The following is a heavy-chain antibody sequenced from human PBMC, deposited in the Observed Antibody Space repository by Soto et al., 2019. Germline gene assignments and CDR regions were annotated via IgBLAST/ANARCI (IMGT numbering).Heavy chain of an antibody. D-gene: IGHD6-19*01. CDR3: ASGPPRGWYRNISSYDGLDA. V-gene: IGHV3-33*01. J-gene: IGHJ6*02. Sequence: QVQLVETGGGVVQPGRSLRLSCVASGFTFSTHAMHWVRQAPGKGLEWVAVVWSDGNKQYYADSVMGRFTISRDNSRNTLYLQINSLRTEDTALYFCASGPPRGWYRNISSYDGLDAWGQGTTVTVTS. CDR2: VWSDGNKQ. CDR1: GFTFSTHA.